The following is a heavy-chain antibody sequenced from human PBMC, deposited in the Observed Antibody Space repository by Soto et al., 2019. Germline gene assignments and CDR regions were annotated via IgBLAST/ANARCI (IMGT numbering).Heavy chain of an antibody. V-gene: IGHV4-34*01. D-gene: IGHD3-22*01. Sequence: SETLSLTCAVYGGSFSGYYWSWIRQPPGKGLEWIGEINHSGSTNYNPSLKSRVTISVDTSKNQFSLKLSSVTAADTAVYCCARSSKRYSSGFFDPWGKGTLVTVSS. J-gene: IGHJ5*02. CDR3: ARSSKRYSSGFFDP. CDR2: INHSGST. CDR1: GGSFSGYY.